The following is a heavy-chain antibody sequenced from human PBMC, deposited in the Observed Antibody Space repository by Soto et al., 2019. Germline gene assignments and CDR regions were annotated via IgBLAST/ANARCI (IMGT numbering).Heavy chain of an antibody. J-gene: IGHJ5*02. Sequence: SETLSLTCAVSGASIDNNGYSWTWIRQHPGKGLEWIGTNNNRADTYYNPSLKSRLTISLDTSQNHFSLRLNAVTAADTAISYCARGGSGWKALNCFDPCGQRIMVTVSS. D-gene: IGHD6-19*01. CDR3: ARGGSGWKALNCFDP. CDR2: NNNRADT. V-gene: IGHV4-31*11. CDR1: GASIDNNGYS.